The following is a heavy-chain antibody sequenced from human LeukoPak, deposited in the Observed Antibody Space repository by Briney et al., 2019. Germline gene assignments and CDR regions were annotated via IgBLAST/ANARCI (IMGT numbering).Heavy chain of an antibody. Sequence: SETLSLTCAVYGGSFSGYYWSWIRKPPRKGLEWIGEINHSGSTNYNPSLKSRVTISVDTSKNQFSLKLSSVTAADTAVYYCARGSSSSWYQAFDIWGQGTMVTVSS. D-gene: IGHD6-13*01. CDR3: ARGSSSSWYQAFDI. CDR2: INHSGST. CDR1: GGSFSGYY. J-gene: IGHJ3*02. V-gene: IGHV4-34*01.